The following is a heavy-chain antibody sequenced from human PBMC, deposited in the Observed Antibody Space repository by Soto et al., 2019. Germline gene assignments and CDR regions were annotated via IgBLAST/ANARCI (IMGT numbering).Heavy chain of an antibody. Sequence: EVQLLESGGGWVQPGGSLRLSCEASGVTFSSYAMSWVRQGPGKGLEWFSAISGGGDKTFYTDSVKGRFTISRDNSKNTLYLQMNSLRAEDTAVYYCARSPSHYNYFDDWGQGTLVTVSS. V-gene: IGHV3-23*01. J-gene: IGHJ4*02. CDR2: ISGGGDKT. D-gene: IGHD1-26*01. CDR3: ARSPSHYNYFDD. CDR1: GVTFSSYA.